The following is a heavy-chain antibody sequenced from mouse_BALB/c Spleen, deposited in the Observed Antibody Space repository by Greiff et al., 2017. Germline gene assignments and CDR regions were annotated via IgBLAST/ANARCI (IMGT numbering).Heavy chain of an antibody. CDR2: IYPGDGDT. CDR1: GYAFSSYW. V-gene: IGHV1-80*01. D-gene: IGHD2-1*01. CDR3: ARNYGNYRYAMDY. J-gene: IGHJ4*01. Sequence: VQLQQSGAELVRPGSSVKISCKASGYAFSSYWMNWVKQRPGQGLEWIGQIYPGDGDTNYNGKFKGKATLTADKSSSTAYMQLSSLTSEDSAVYFCARNYGNYRYAMDYWGQGTSVTVSS.